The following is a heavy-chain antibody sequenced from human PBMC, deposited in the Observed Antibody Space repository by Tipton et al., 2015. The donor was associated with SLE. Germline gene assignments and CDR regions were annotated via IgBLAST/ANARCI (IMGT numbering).Heavy chain of an antibody. CDR3: AGTPWLVRFEY. Sequence: TLSLTCTVSGGSISGTSHYWGWIRQSPGKGLGWLGGIYYSGTTYYNPSLKSRVTISVDTSKNQISLKLRSVTATDTAVYYCAGTPWLVRFEYWGQGTLVDVSP. V-gene: IGHV4-39*01. CDR2: IYYSGTT. J-gene: IGHJ4*02. D-gene: IGHD6-19*01. CDR1: GGSISGTSHY.